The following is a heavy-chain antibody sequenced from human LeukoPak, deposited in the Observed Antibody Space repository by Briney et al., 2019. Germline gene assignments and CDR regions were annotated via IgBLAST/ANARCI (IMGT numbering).Heavy chain of an antibody. CDR3: AREGVRGSGSYYNVKDY. J-gene: IGHJ4*02. D-gene: IGHD3-10*01. CDR2: ISASGAGT. CDR1: GFTFSSYA. Sequence: GESLRLSCSVSGFTFSSYAVSWVRQAPGKGLEWVSSISASGAGTYYADSVKGRFTIYRDNSKNTLYLQMNSLRAEDTAVYYCAREGVRGSGSYYNVKDYWGQGSLVTVSS. V-gene: IGHV3-23*01.